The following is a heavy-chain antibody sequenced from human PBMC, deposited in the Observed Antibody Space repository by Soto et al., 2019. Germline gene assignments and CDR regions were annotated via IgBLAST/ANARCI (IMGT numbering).Heavy chain of an antibody. CDR2: IYPADSDA. CDR3: TVPAVAAAGPFDY. D-gene: IGHD6-13*01. V-gene: IGHV5-51*01. J-gene: IGHJ4*02. CDR1: GYKFSDSW. Sequence: PGESLKISCKASGYKFSDSWIGWVRQMPGKGLEWVGVIYPADSDARYSPSFQGQVTISDDKSINTVYLHWNSLKASDIGMYYCTVPAVAAAGPFDYWGQGTLVTVSS.